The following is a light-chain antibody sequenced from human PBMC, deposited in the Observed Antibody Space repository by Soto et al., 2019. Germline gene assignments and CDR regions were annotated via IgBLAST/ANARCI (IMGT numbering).Light chain of an antibody. CDR2: DAS. CDR3: QQYTSYSLT. V-gene: IGKV1-5*01. Sequence: GDRVTITCRASQSISSWLAWYQQKPGKAPKLLIYDASSLESGVPSRFSGSGSGTEFTLTISSLQPDDFAPYYCQQYTSYSLTFGPGTKVDIK. CDR1: QSISSW. J-gene: IGKJ3*01.